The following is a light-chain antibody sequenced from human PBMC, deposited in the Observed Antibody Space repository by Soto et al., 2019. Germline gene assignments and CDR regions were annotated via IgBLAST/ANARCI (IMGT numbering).Light chain of an antibody. CDR1: QSVSSNF. Sequence: EIVMTQSPATLSLSPGERATLSCRASQSVSSNFLAWYQQKPGQAPRLLIYGASNRATGIPARFSGSGSGTDFTLTISSLEPEDFAVYYCQQRSDWSSITFGQGTRLEIK. V-gene: IGKV3D-20*02. CDR3: QQRSDWSSIT. CDR2: GAS. J-gene: IGKJ5*01.